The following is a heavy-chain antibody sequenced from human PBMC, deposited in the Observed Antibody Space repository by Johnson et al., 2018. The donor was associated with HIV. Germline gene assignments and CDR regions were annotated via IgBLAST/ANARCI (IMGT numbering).Heavy chain of an antibody. CDR1: GFTFSSYG. V-gene: IGHV3-30*03. D-gene: IGHD4-11*01. CDR2: ISYDGSNQ. CDR3: ARGSTVTTLSGAFDI. J-gene: IGHJ3*02. Sequence: QVQLVESGGGVVQPGRSLRLSCAASGFTFSSYGMHWVRQAPGKGLEWVAVISYDGSNQYYADSVKGRFTISRDNSKNTLYLQMNSLRADDTAVYYCARGSTVTTLSGAFDIWGQGTLVTVS.